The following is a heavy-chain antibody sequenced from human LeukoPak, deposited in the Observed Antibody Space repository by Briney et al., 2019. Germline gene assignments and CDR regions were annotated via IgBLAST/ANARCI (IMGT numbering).Heavy chain of an antibody. V-gene: IGHV4-39*02. CDR3: ARDQQWLVRAFDI. CDR1: GGSISSSSYY. D-gene: IGHD6-19*01. J-gene: IGHJ3*02. CDR2: IYYSGST. Sequence: SETLSLTCTVSGGSISSSSYYWGWIRQPPGKGLEWIGSIYYSGSTYYNPSLKSRVTISVDTSKNQFSLKLSSVTAADTAVYYCARDQQWLVRAFDIWGQGTMVTVSS.